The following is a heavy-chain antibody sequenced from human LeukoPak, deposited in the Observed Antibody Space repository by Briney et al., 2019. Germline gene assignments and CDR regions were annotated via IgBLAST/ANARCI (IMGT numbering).Heavy chain of an antibody. CDR3: ARSVSISPMFDY. V-gene: IGHV1-46*01. CDR1: GYTFTSYY. Sequence: GASVKVSCKASGYTFTSYYIHWVRQAPGQGLEWMGGIVPSGGATNYPQRIQGRVTMTADTSTSTVYMDLISLRFEDTAVYYCARSVSISPMFDYWGQGTLIPVSS. J-gene: IGHJ4*02. CDR2: IVPSGGAT. D-gene: IGHD2-21*01.